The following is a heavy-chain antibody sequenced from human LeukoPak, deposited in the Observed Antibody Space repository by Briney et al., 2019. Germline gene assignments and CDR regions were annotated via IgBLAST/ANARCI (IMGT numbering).Heavy chain of an antibody. V-gene: IGHV1-69*13. Sequence: SVKVSCKASGGTFSSYAISWVRQAPGQGLEWMGGIIPIFGTANYAQKFQGRVTITADESTSTAYMELSSLRSEDTAVYYCARNARVVSGYSSGRYDYWGQGTLVTVSS. CDR3: ARNARVVSGYSSGRYDY. CDR2: IIPIFGTA. J-gene: IGHJ4*02. CDR1: GGTFSSYA. D-gene: IGHD6-19*01.